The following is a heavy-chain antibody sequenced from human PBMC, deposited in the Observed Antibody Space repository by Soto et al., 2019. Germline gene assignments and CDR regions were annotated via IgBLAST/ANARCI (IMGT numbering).Heavy chain of an antibody. CDR1: GYTFTSDA. V-gene: IGHV1-3*01. CDR3: ARAGAWGSNYDDAAFDA. CDR2: INVGTGYT. D-gene: IGHD3-22*01. Sequence: VHLVQSGAEVKKPGASVKVSCRASGYTFTSDAMHWVRQAPGQGLEWMGWINVGTGYTTFSQKFQGRVSITSVKYASTAYMELRSLRSEDTAIYYCARAGAWGSNYDDAAFDAWGQGTKVTVSS. J-gene: IGHJ3*01.